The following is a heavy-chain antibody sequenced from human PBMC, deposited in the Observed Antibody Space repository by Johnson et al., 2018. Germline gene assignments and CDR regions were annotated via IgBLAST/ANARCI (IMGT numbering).Heavy chain of an antibody. D-gene: IGHD4-17*01. CDR1: GYTFTSYD. V-gene: IGHV1-8*01. CDR3: GRDGPMTTAQIRDYYGMDV. J-gene: IGHJ6*02. Sequence: VQLVESGAEVKKPGASVKVSCKASGYTFTSYDIHWVRQATGQGLEWMGWVNPNSGNTGYAQKFKGRVTLTRHTPISTAHMELRSLGSEDTAVYFSGRDGPMTTAQIRDYYGMDVWGQGTTVTVSS. CDR2: VNPNSGNT.